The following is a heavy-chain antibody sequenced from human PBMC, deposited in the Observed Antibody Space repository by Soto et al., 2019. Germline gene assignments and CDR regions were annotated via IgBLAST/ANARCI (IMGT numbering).Heavy chain of an antibody. CDR2: INHSGST. D-gene: IGHD1-7*01. J-gene: IGHJ5*02. CDR3: ARGGARTTENWFDP. V-gene: IGHV4-34*01. CDR1: GGSFSDDY. Sequence: QVQLQQWGAGLLKPSETLSLTCAVYGGSFSDDYWSWIRQPPGKGLEWIGEINHSGSTNYNPSLKSRVTISVDTSKKQFSLKLNSVTAADTTVYYCARGGARTTENWFDPWGQGTLVTVSS.